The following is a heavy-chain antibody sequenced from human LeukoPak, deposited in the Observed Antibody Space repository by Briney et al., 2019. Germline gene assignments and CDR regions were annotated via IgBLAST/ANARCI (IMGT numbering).Heavy chain of an antibody. CDR1: GFPFGDFA. V-gene: IGHV3-23*01. CDR3: AKDDYCSIPGCVIDALVV. CDR2: ISRSGQNT. Sequence: GGSLRLSCAASGFPFGDFAMIWVRQVRGGGLQWLSPISRSGQNTYYADSVKGRFTISRDDYKGMLYLQMNSLRAEDTAMYYCAKDDYCSIPGCVIDALVVWGQGTVVTVSS. D-gene: IGHD4-11*01. J-gene: IGHJ3*01.